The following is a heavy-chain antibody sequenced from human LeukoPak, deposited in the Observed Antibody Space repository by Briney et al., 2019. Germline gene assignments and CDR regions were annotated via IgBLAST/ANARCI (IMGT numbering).Heavy chain of an antibody. CDR1: GYTFTGYY. D-gene: IGHD3-10*01. CDR2: INPNSGGT. CDR3: AREGYGSGSYPYINWFDP. V-gene: IGHV1-2*02. Sequence: ASVKVSCKASGYTFTGYYMHWVRQAPGQGLEWMGWINPNSGGTNYAQKFQGRVTMTRDTSISTAYMELSSLRSEDTAVYYCAREGYGSGSYPYINWFDPWGQGTLVTVSS. J-gene: IGHJ5*02.